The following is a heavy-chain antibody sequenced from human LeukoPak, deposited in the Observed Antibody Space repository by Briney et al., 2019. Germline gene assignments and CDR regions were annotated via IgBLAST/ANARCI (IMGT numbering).Heavy chain of an antibody. D-gene: IGHD4-11*01. Sequence: ASVKVSCKASGYTFTSYGISWVRQAPGQGLEWTGWINPNNGNTNYAQKFQGRVTMTTDTSTRTAYMELRSLRSDDTAVYFCSREITTGNFDYWGQGTLVTVSS. J-gene: IGHJ4*02. CDR1: GYTFTSYG. CDR3: SREITTGNFDY. CDR2: INPNNGNT. V-gene: IGHV1-18*01.